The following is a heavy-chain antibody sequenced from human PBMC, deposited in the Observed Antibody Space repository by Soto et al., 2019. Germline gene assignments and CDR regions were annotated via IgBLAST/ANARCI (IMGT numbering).Heavy chain of an antibody. CDR3: ASLVTYYYDSSGYRFDY. J-gene: IGHJ4*02. CDR2: IYYSGST. Sequence: QVQLQESGPGLVKPSQTLSLTCTVSGGSISSGDYYWSWIRQPPGKGLEWIGYIYYSGSTYYNPSLKSRVTISVDTSKNQFSLKLSSVTAADTAVYYCASLVTYYYDSSGYRFDYWGQGTLVTVSS. CDR1: GGSISSGDYY. V-gene: IGHV4-30-4*01. D-gene: IGHD3-22*01.